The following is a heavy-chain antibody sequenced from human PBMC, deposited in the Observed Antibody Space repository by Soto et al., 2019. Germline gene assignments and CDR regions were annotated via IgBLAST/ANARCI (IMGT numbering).Heavy chain of an antibody. CDR3: ARHVEYCSSTSCYENYYYMDV. CDR2: IYPGDSDT. Sequence: RECLKISCKGSGYSFTSYWIGWVRQMPGKGLEWMGIIYPGDSDTRYSPSFQGQVTISADKSISTAYLQWSSLKASDTAMYYCARHVEYCSSTSCYENYYYMDVWGKGTTVTVSS. J-gene: IGHJ6*03. CDR1: GYSFTSYW. D-gene: IGHD2-2*01. V-gene: IGHV5-51*01.